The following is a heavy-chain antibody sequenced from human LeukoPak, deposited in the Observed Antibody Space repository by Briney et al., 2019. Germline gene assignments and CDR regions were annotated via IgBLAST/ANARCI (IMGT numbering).Heavy chain of an antibody. CDR1: GFPFSSYA. J-gene: IGHJ5*01. CDR3: AKDWGYNGSYCDS. CDR2: ISGNGGST. Sequence: GGSLRLSCAASGFPFSSYAMTWIRQAQGKGLEWVSTISGNGGSTYYADSVKGRFTISRENSKNTVYLQVNSLRVEDTAVFYCAKDWGYNGSYCDSWCQGTLVTVSS. D-gene: IGHD1-26*01. V-gene: IGHV3-23*01.